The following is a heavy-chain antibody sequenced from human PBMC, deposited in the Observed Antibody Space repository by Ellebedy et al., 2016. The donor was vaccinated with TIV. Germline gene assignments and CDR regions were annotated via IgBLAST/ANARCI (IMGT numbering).Heavy chain of an antibody. CDR3: ARRNGGIDY. D-gene: IGHD1-1*01. Sequence: PGGSLRLSCAASGFTFSSYAINWVRQAPGKGLEWVSYIGSPSAIYYADSVKGRFTISRDNAKNSVYLQMNSLRAEDAAVYYCARRNGGIDYWGQGTLVTVSS. CDR1: GFTFSSYA. V-gene: IGHV3-48*03. J-gene: IGHJ4*02. CDR2: IGSPSAI.